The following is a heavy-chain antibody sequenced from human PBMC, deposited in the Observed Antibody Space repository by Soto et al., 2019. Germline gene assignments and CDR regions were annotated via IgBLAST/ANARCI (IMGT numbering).Heavy chain of an antibody. CDR2: IYDSGNM. Sequence: SWTVSGGTIISLGDYRGWIQQYPGKGLEWIGHIYDSGNMYFYNPSLKSRVTISADTSRNQFSLSLSSLTAADTAVYYCARVDHWGYVSLLTDSWCQGLLVTSP. CDR3: ARVDHWGYVSLLTDS. V-gene: IGHV4-31*02. J-gene: IGHJ4*02. D-gene: IGHD3-9*01. CDR1: GGTIISLGDY.